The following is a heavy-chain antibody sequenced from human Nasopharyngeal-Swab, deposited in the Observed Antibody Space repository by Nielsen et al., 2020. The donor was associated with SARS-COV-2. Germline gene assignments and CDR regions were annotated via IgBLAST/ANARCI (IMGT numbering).Heavy chain of an antibody. V-gene: IGHV2-70*11. J-gene: IGHJ4*02. CDR2: IDWDDDK. D-gene: IGHD5-12*01. CDR3: ARSYSTATKSFFDY. CDR1: GFSLSTSGMC. Sequence: SGPTLVQPTQTLTLTCTFSGFSLSTSGMCVIWIRPSPGKALEWLARIDWDDDKYYSTSLKTRLTISKDTSKNQVVLSMTNMDPVDTATYYCARSYSTATKSFFDYWGQGTLVTVSS.